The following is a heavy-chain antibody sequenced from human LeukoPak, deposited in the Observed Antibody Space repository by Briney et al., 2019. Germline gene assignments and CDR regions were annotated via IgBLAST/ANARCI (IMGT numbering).Heavy chain of an antibody. CDR1: GGSISSSSYY. V-gene: IGHV3-53*01. CDR3: ARAPAALDAFDI. Sequence: QASETLSLTCTVSGGSISSSSYYMSWVRQAPGKGLEWVSVIYSGGSTYYADSVKGRFTISRDNSKNTLYLQMNSLRAEDTAVYYCARAPAALDAFDIWGQGTMVTVSS. D-gene: IGHD6-13*01. CDR2: IYSGGST. J-gene: IGHJ3*02.